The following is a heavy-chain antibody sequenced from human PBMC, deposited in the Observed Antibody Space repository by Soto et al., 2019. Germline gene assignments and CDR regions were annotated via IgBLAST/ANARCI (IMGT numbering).Heavy chain of an antibody. CDR3: VRRSGGYDILTGYQRDAFDI. CDR1: GDSTTSDAYY. V-gene: IGHV4-39*01. D-gene: IGHD3-9*01. CDR2: IYYSGYT. Sequence: SETLSLTCSVSGDSTTSDAYYWGWIRQPPGKGLEWLGSIYYSGYTYYNPSLKSRVTISVDRSRNQFSLNLRSVTAADTAVYYCVRRSGGYDILTGYQRDAFDIWGQGTMVTVSS. J-gene: IGHJ3*02.